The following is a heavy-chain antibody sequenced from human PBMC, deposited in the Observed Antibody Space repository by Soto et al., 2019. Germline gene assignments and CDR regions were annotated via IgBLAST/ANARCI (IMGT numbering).Heavy chain of an antibody. CDR1: GGTFGTYA. V-gene: IGHV1-69*11. CDR3: ARDESNYPGRYGMDV. CDR2: IIPILGTT. D-gene: IGHD3-10*01. J-gene: IGHJ6*02. Sequence: SVKVSCKAPGGTFGTYAINWVRQAPGQGLEWMGRIIPILGTTNYAQMFQGRVTITADESTSTAYMEVSSLRSEDTAVYYCARDESNYPGRYGMDVWRQGTTVTVSS.